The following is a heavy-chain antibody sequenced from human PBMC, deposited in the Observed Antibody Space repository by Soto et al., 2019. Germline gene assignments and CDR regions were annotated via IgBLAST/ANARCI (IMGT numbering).Heavy chain of an antibody. Sequence: PSETLSLTCAVSGGSISSSNWWSWVRQPPGKGLEWIGEIYHSGSTNYNPSLKSRVTISVDKSKNQFSLKLSSVTAADTAVYYCAREQVPAYHYGMDVWGQGXTVTVYS. CDR3: AREQVPAYHYGMDV. CDR1: GGSISSSNW. D-gene: IGHD2-2*01. J-gene: IGHJ6*02. CDR2: IYHSGST. V-gene: IGHV4-4*02.